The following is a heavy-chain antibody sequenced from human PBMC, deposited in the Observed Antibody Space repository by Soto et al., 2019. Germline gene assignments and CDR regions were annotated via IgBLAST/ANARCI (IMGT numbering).Heavy chain of an antibody. CDR2: FDPEDGET. CDR3: ATPFYHDSSGYSHFDY. J-gene: IGHJ4*02. Sequence: EASVKVSCKVSGYTLTELSMHWVRQAPGKGLEWMGGFDPEDGETIYAQKFQGRVTMTEDTSTDTAYMELSSLRSEDTAVYYCATPFYHDSSGYSHFDYWGQGTLVTVSS. D-gene: IGHD3-22*01. CDR1: GYTLTELS. V-gene: IGHV1-24*01.